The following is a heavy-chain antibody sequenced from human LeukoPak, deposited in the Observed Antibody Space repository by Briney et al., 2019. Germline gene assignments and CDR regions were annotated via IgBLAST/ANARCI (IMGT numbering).Heavy chain of an antibody. D-gene: IGHD5-24*01. J-gene: IGHJ4*02. Sequence: GGSLRLSCEASGFTFSSYGMTWVRQVPGKGLEWVSGISGSGGTTYYADSVKDRFTVSRDNAKNTLYLQMNSLRAEDTAVYYCARARWYSSDYWGQGTLVTVSS. CDR2: ISGSGGTT. CDR3: ARARWYSSDY. V-gene: IGHV3-23*01. CDR1: GFTFSSYG.